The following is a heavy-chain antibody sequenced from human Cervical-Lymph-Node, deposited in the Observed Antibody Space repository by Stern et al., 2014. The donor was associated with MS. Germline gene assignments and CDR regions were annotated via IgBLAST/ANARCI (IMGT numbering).Heavy chain of an antibody. Sequence: VQLVQSGAELIRPGESLKISCKGSGFKFSIYWIAWVRQMPGKGLEWIGIIYTGASETKYRPSFQGQFTMSADKSTSTAYLQWSSLNASDTAMYFCARQTTAWASDVWGQGTLVTVSS. CDR2: IYTGASET. CDR3: ARQTTAWASDV. CDR1: GFKFSIYW. J-gene: IGHJ4*02. D-gene: IGHD1-14*01. V-gene: IGHV5-51*01.